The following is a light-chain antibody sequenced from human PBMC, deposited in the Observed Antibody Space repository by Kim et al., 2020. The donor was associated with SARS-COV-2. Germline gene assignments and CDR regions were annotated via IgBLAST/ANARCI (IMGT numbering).Light chain of an antibody. J-gene: IGLJ2*01. CDR2: KDN. CDR3: QTWDSTTVI. Sequence: GEKYTSWYQHKSGQSPVVVIYKDNKRPSGMTERFSGSSSGNTATLTISGTQPMDEADYYCQTWDSTTVIFGGGTQLTVL. CDR1: GEKY. V-gene: IGLV3-1*01.